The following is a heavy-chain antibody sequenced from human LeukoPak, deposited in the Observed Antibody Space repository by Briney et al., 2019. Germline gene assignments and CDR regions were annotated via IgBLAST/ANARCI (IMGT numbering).Heavy chain of an antibody. CDR3: ARSRVTPDYYYYMDV. Sequence: ASVKVSCKASGYTFTGYYMHWVRQAPGQGLEWMGWINPNSGGSNYAQKFQDRVTMTRDTSISTAYMELSRLRSDDTAVYYCARSRVTPDYYYYMDVWGKGTTVTVSS. D-gene: IGHD4-23*01. CDR2: INPNSGGS. V-gene: IGHV1-2*02. J-gene: IGHJ6*03. CDR1: GYTFTGYY.